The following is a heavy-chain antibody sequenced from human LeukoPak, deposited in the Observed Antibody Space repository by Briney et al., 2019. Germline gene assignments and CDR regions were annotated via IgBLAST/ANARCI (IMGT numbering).Heavy chain of an antibody. CDR1: GFTFSSYA. CDR3: AKSANMYYDFWSGHTQPSYYFDY. CDR2: ISYDGSNK. J-gene: IGHJ4*02. V-gene: IGHV3-30-3*02. Sequence: PGGSLRLSCAASGFTFSSYAMHWVRQAPGKGLEWVAVISYDGSNKYYADSVKGRFTISRDNSKNTLYLQMNSLRAEDTAVYYCAKSANMYYDFWSGHTQPSYYFDYWGQGTLVTVSS. D-gene: IGHD3-3*01.